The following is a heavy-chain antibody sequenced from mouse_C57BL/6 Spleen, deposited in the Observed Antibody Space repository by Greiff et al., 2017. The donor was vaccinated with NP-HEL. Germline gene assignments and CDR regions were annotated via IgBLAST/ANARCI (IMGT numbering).Heavy chain of an antibody. Sequence: VQLQQPGAELVMPGASVKLSCKASGYTFTSYWMHWVKQRPGQGLEWIGEIDPSDSYTNYNQKFKGKSTLTVDKSSSTAYMQLSSLTSEDSAVCYCARWDYYGSSYRAWFAYWGQGTLVTVSA. D-gene: IGHD1-1*01. CDR2: IDPSDSYT. CDR3: ARWDYYGSSYRAWFAY. V-gene: IGHV1-69*01. J-gene: IGHJ3*01. CDR1: GYTFTSYW.